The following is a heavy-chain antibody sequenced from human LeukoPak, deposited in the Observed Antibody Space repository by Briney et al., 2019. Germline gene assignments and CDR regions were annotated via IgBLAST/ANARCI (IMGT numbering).Heavy chain of an antibody. V-gene: IGHV3-7*01. CDR2: IKQDGSEK. CDR3: ARDFYYYIDV. Sequence: GGSLRLSCTASGFTFSGYWMTWVRQAPGKGLEWVANIKQDGSEKQYVDSVRGRFTISRENAKNSLYLQMNSLRAEDTAVYYCARDFYYYIDVWGKGTTVTVSS. J-gene: IGHJ6*03. CDR1: GFTFSGYW.